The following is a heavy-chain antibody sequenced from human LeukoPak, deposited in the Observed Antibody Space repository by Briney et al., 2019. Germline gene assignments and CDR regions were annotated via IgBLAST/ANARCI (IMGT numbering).Heavy chain of an antibody. CDR1: GGSISSSNW. Sequence: SGTLSLTCAVSGGSISSSNWWSWVRQPPGKGLGWIGEIYHSGSTNYNPSLKSRVTISVDKSKNQFSLKLSSVTAADTAVYYCARDHPMSYDSSGYYYDYWGQGTLVTVSS. V-gene: IGHV4-4*02. CDR3: ARDHPMSYDSSGYYYDY. CDR2: IYHSGST. J-gene: IGHJ4*02. D-gene: IGHD3-22*01.